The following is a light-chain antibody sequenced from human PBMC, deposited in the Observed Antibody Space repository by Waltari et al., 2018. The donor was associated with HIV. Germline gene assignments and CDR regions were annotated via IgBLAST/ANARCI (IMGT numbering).Light chain of an antibody. CDR3: QQYNIWPIT. CDR1: QSISGN. Sequence: EIVMTQSPATLSVSPGERATLSCRASQSISGNLAWYQQRPGQVPRLLIYEASTRATALPARFSGSGSGTEFTLTISSLQSEDFAVYYCQQYNIWPITFGQGTRLDI. J-gene: IGKJ5*01. CDR2: EAS. V-gene: IGKV3-15*01.